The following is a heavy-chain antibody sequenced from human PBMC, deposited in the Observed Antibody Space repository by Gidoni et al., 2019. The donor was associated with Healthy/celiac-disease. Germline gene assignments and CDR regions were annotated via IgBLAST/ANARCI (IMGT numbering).Heavy chain of an antibody. CDR3: ARWEMATMRHFQH. J-gene: IGHJ1*01. CDR1: GYSISSGYY. V-gene: IGHV4-38-2*02. D-gene: IGHD1-26*01. Sequence: QVQLQESGPGLVKPSETLSLTCTVSGYSISSGYYWGWIRQPPGKGLEWIGSIYHSGSTYYNPSLKSRVTISVDTSKNQFSLKLSSVTAADTAVYYCARWEMATMRHFQHWGQGTLVTVSS. CDR2: IYHSGST.